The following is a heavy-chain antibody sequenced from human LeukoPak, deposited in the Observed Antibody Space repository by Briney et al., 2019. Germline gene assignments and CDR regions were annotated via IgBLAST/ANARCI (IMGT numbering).Heavy chain of an antibody. Sequence: SETLSLTCTVSGGSISSFYWSWIRHPPGKGLEWIDYIYYSGSTNYNPSLKSPVTISVDTSKNQFSLKLSSVTAADTAVYYCGRDSDGGNGLYGGFDHWGQGTLVTVSS. D-gene: IGHD4-23*01. CDR3: GRDSDGGNGLYGGFDH. CDR1: GGSISSFY. CDR2: IYYSGST. V-gene: IGHV4-59*12. J-gene: IGHJ4*02.